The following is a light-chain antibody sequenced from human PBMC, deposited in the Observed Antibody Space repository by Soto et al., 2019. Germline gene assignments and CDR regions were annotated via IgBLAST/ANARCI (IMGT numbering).Light chain of an antibody. V-gene: IGKV1-39*01. CDR1: QTIRSS. CDR3: QQSYTTPFT. J-gene: IGKJ3*01. CDR2: TAS. Sequence: DIQMTQSPSSLSAFVGDRVTITCRTSQTIRSSLNWYQQKPGKAPKLLIFTASSLQSGVPSRFSGSGSGTDFTLTISSLQPEDFATYYCQQSYTTPFTFGPGTKVEIK.